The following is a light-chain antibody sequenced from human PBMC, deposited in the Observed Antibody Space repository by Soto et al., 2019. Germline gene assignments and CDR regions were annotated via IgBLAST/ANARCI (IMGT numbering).Light chain of an antibody. V-gene: IGKV3D-15*01. CDR2: DAS. J-gene: IGKJ5*01. CDR1: QSISRT. CDR3: QQYNNWPLT. Sequence: EIVLTQPPDTLSVSQWERENIYCRASQSISRTLAWYQQKSGQPPRLLIYDASTRATGFPARFSGSGSGTEFTLTISSLQSEDFAVYYCQQYNNWPLTFGGGTRLEIK.